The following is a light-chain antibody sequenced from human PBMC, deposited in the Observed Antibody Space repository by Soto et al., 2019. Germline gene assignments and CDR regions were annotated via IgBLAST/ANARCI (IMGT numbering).Light chain of an antibody. V-gene: IGKV1-5*03. CDR2: KAS. CDR1: QTISSW. J-gene: IGKJ1*01. CDR3: QHYNSYSEA. Sequence: DIQMTQSPSTLSGSVGDRVTITCRASQTISSWLAWYQQKPGKAPKLLIYKASTLKSGVTSRFSGSGSGTEFTLTISSLQPDDFATYYCQHYNSYSEAFDQGTKVELK.